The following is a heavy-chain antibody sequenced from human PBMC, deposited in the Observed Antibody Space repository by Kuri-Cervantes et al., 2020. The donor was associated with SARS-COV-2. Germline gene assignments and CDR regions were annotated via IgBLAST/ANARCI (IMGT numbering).Heavy chain of an antibody. Sequence: GGSLRLSCAASGFTFSSYAMSWVRQAPGKGLEWVSAISGSGGSTYYADSVKGRFTISRDNSKNTLYLQMNSLRAEDTAVYYCARAPYDSSGSPFDYWGQGTLVTVSS. V-gene: IGHV3-23*01. CDR2: ISGSGGST. CDR3: ARAPYDSSGSPFDY. J-gene: IGHJ4*02. CDR1: GFTFSSYA. D-gene: IGHD3-22*01.